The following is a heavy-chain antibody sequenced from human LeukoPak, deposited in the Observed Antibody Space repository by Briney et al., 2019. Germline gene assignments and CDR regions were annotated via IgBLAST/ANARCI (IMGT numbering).Heavy chain of an antibody. Sequence: GESLKISCKCSGYRFASYWIGWVRQMPGKGLEWMGIIYPGDSDTRYSPSFQGRVTISVDESISAAYLQWSSLKASDTAMYYCARRGGYGGNSYDSWGQGTLVTVSS. CDR3: ARRGGYGGNSYDS. CDR1: GYRFASYW. D-gene: IGHD4-23*01. V-gene: IGHV5-51*01. CDR2: IYPGDSDT. J-gene: IGHJ4*02.